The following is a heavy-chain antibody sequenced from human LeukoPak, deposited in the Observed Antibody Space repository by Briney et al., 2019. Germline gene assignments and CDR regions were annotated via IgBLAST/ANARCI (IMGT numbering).Heavy chain of an antibody. Sequence: GGSLRLSCSASGFTFADQPFTWVRQAPGKGLEWVAFIRNTDYGGTAEYATSVKGRFTVSRDDSKSMVSLQMDSLQSEDTAVYYCCRGYATLPYWGQGTLVTVSS. V-gene: IGHV3-49*04. J-gene: IGHJ4*02. CDR1: GFTFADQP. CDR3: CRGYATLPY. CDR2: IRNTDYGGTA. D-gene: IGHD5-12*01.